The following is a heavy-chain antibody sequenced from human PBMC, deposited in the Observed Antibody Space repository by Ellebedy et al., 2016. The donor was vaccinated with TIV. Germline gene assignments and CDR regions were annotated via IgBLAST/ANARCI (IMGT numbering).Heavy chain of an antibody. CDR2: IAGDGSQT. D-gene: IGHD1-26*01. Sequence: GGSLRLSCAASGFTFSSHWMTWVRQAPGKGLEWVANIAGDGSQTKYVDSVKGRFIISRDNAKDSLSLQMNSLRVEDTAVYYCARHLNGGTYPIDNWGRGTLVTVSS. CDR3: ARHLNGGTYPIDN. J-gene: IGHJ4*02. CDR1: GFTFSSHW. V-gene: IGHV3-7*01.